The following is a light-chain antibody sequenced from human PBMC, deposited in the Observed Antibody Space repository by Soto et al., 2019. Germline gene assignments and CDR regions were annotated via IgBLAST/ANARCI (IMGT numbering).Light chain of an antibody. CDR1: QSVSIL. V-gene: IGKV3-11*01. J-gene: IGKJ5*01. Sequence: EIAMTQSPATLSVSPGARAPLSCRASQSVSILLAWYQQKPGQLPRLLIYDVSNRATGIPARFSGTGSGTDFTLTISTLEPEDFAVYYCQQRSNWPLTFGQGTRLEIK. CDR3: QQRSNWPLT. CDR2: DVS.